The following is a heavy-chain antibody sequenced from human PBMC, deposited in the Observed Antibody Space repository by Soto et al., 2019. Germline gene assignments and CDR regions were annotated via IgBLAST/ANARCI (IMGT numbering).Heavy chain of an antibody. Sequence: GGSLRLSCAASGFTFSSYGMHWVRQAPGKGLEWVAVISYDGSNKYYADSVKGRFTISRDNSKNTLYLQMNSLRAEDTAVYYCAKDDVPVTTYYYYGMDVWGQGTTVTVSS. V-gene: IGHV3-30*18. CDR2: ISYDGSNK. CDR3: AKDDVPVTTYYYYGMDV. J-gene: IGHJ6*02. D-gene: IGHD4-17*01. CDR1: GFTFSSYG.